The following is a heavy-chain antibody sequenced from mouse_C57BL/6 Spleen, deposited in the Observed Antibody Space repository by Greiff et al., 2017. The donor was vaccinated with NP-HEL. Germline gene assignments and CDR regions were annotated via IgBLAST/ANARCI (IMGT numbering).Heavy chain of an antibody. J-gene: IGHJ2*01. CDR2: IHPNSGST. CDR1: GYTFTSYW. Sequence: QVHVKQSGAELVKPGASVKLSCKASGYTFTSYWMHWVKQRPGQGLEWIGMIHPNSGSTNYNEKFKSKATLTVDKSASTAYMQLSSLTSEDSAVYYCARVYGYSYYFDYWGQGTTLTVSS. V-gene: IGHV1-64*01. D-gene: IGHD2-2*01. CDR3: ARVYGYSYYFDY.